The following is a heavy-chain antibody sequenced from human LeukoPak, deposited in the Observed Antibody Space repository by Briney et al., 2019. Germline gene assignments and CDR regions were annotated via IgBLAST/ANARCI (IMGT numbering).Heavy chain of an antibody. Sequence: ASVKVSCTASGYTFTGHYMHWVRQAPGQGLEWMGWISPDSGGTNYQGRVTMTRDTSISTAYMELSRLRSDDTAVYYCARENPLYYFDFWGQGTLVTVSS. J-gene: IGHJ4*02. CDR3: ARENPLYYFDF. V-gene: IGHV1-2*02. CDR1: GYTFTGHY. CDR2: ISPDSGGT.